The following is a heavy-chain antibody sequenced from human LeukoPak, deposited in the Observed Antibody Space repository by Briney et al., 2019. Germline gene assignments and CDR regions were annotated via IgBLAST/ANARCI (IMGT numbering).Heavy chain of an antibody. CDR1: GFTFSDYY. CDR3: AKESPRFDY. V-gene: IGHV3-23*01. CDR2: ISGNGGST. Sequence: GGSLRLSCAASGFTFSDYYMSWIRQAPGKGLEWVSVISGNGGSTHYADSVKGRFTISRDNSKNTLYLQMNSLRAEDTAVYYCAKESPRFDYWGQGTLVTVSS. J-gene: IGHJ4*02.